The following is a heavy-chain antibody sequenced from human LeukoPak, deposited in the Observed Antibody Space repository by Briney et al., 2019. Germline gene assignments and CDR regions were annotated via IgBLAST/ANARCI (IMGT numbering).Heavy chain of an antibody. D-gene: IGHD1-14*01. Sequence: PGRSVRLSCAGSGFTFGGYGMLWFRQTPGKGLEWVAVIAYDGSRAFYADSVKGRFTISRDNSKNTMSVQMDDLRAEDTAVYYCTRYNNDHFDYWGQGTLVTVSS. V-gene: IGHV3-33*01. CDR2: IAYDGSRA. CDR3: TRYNNDHFDY. J-gene: IGHJ4*02. CDR1: GFTFGGYG.